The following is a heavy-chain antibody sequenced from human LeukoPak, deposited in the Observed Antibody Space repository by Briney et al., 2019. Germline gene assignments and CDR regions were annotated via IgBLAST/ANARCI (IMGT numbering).Heavy chain of an antibody. V-gene: IGHV3-9*01. CDR2: ISWDSGSI. CDR1: GFTFSSYA. D-gene: IGHD6-19*01. Sequence: PGGSLRLSCAASGFTFSSYAMYWVRQGPGKGLEWVSGISWDSGSIAYADSVKGRFTISRDNAKKSLYLQMNSLRAEDTALYYCATLGIAVATTEVDYWGQGTLVTVSS. J-gene: IGHJ4*02. CDR3: ATLGIAVATTEVDY.